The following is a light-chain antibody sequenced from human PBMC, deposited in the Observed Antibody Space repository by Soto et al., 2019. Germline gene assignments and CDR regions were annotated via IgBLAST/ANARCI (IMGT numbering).Light chain of an antibody. V-gene: IGLV2-14*03. CDR1: SSDVGAYNF. CDR2: NVY. J-gene: IGLJ1*01. Sequence: QSVLTQPASVSGSPGQSITISCTGTSSDVGAYNFVSWHQQHPGKAPKLMIYNVYDRPSGISYRFSGSKSGNTASLTISGLQGEDEADYYCSAYTVSRTDVFGNGTKGTV. CDR3: SAYTVSRTDV.